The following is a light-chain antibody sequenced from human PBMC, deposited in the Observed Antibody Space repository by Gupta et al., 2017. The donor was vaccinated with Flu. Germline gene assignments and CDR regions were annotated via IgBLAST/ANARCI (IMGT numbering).Light chain of an antibody. CDR3: CSYAGDNNWV. CDR2: ADT. Sequence: QSALTPPASCSCSLGQSITITCTGTNSDVGTYNLVSWYQQHPGKVPKVMIYADTKRPLGVSDRFSGSKSGNTASLTISGLQADDEADYYCCSYAGDNNWVFGGGTKVTVL. CDR1: NSDVGTYNL. J-gene: IGLJ3*02. V-gene: IGLV2-23*01.